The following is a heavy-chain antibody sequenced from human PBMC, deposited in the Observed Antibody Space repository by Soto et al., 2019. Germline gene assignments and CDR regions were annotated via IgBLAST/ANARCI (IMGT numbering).Heavy chain of an antibody. CDR2: ISYDGSNK. J-gene: IGHJ4*02. D-gene: IGHD6-13*01. Sequence: VAVISYDGSNKYYADSVKGRFTISRDNSKNTLYLQMNSLRAEDTAVYYCAKLYDSSSYWGQGTLVTVSS. CDR3: AKLYDSSSY. V-gene: IGHV3-30*18.